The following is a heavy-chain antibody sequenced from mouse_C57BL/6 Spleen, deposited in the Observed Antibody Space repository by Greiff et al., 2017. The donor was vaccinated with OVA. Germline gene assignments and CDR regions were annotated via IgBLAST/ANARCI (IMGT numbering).Heavy chain of an antibody. CDR1: GYTFTSYW. CDR2: IYPGSGST. CDR3: ARGSNYEYFDV. J-gene: IGHJ1*03. V-gene: IGHV1-55*01. D-gene: IGHD2-5*01. Sequence: QVHVKQPGAELVKPGASVKMSCKASGYTFTSYWITWVKQRPGQGLEWIGDIYPGSGSTNYNEKFKSKATLTVDTSSSTAYMQLSSLTSEDSAVYDCARGSNYEYFDVWGTGTTVTVSS.